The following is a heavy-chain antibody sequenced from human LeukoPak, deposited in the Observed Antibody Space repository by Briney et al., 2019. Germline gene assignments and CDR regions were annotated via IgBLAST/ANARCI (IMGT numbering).Heavy chain of an antibody. V-gene: IGHV4-59*08. J-gene: IGHJ4*02. CDR1: GVSITSDY. Sequence: SETLSLTCTVSGVSITSDYWTWIRQPPGNKLDWIGFIYYSGTTNYNPSLKSRVTMSVDTSKNQFSLKLSSVTAADTAVYYCARQGFWSGYYTLDYWGQGTLVTVSS. D-gene: IGHD3-3*01. CDR2: IYYSGTT. CDR3: ARQGFWSGYYTLDY.